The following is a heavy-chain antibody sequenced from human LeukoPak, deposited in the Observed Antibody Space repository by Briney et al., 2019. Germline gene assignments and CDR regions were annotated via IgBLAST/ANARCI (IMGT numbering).Heavy chain of an antibody. CDR3: AKGLIEMVGGGHVGVYYYFGMDV. CDR2: FSGTGATT. CDR1: GFTFRTYG. Sequence: GGSLSLSCAASGFTFRTYGMSWVGQAQGKGLEWGSAFSGTGATTSYADSVKGRFPISRDNSDNTLYLQMNSLRAEDTAVYYCAKGLIEMVGGGHVGVYYYFGMDVWGKGTTVTVSS. V-gene: IGHV3-23*01. D-gene: IGHD3-10*01. J-gene: IGHJ6*04.